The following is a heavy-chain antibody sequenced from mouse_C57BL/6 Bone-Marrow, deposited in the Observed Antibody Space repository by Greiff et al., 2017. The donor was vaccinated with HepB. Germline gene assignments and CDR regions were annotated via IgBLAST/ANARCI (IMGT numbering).Heavy chain of an antibody. D-gene: IGHD2-4*01. CDR1: GYTFTSYW. CDR3: APGGLPLYYAMDY. Sequence: QVQLQQSGAELVKPGASVKLSCKASGYTFTSYWMHWVKQRPGQGLEWIGMIHPNSGSTNYNEKFKSKATLTVDKSSSTAYMQLSSLTSEDSAVYYCAPGGLPLYYAMDYWGQGTSVTVSS. CDR2: IHPNSGST. V-gene: IGHV1-64*01. J-gene: IGHJ4*01.